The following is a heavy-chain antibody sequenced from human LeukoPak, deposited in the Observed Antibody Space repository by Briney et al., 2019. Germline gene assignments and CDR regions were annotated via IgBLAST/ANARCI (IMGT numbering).Heavy chain of an antibody. Sequence: PGGSLRLSCAASGFTFSSYGMSWVRQAPGKGLEWVSAISGSGGSTYYADSVKGRFTISRDNSKNTLYLQMNSLRAEDTAVYYCAKADCSGGSCYPEYYYFDYWGQGTLVTVSS. CDR3: AKADCSGGSCYPEYYYFDY. J-gene: IGHJ4*02. D-gene: IGHD2-15*01. CDR2: ISGSGGST. CDR1: GFTFSSYG. V-gene: IGHV3-23*01.